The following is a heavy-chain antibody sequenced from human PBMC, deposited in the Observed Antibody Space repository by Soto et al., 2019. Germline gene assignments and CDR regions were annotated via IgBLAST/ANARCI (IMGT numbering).Heavy chain of an antibody. CDR2: IYSGGST. J-gene: IGHJ6*03. CDR3: ARDRGKSGGSVYYYYMDV. V-gene: IGHV3-66*01. CDR1: GFTVSSNY. Sequence: GGSLRLSCAASGFTVSSNYMSWVRQAPGKGLEWVSVIYSGGSTYYADSVKGRFTISRDNSKNTLYLQMNSLRAEDTAVYYCARDRGKSGGSVYYYYMDVWGKGTTVTVSS. D-gene: IGHD3-10*01.